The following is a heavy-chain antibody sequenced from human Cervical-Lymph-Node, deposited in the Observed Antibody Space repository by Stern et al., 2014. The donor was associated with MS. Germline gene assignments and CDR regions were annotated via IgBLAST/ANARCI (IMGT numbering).Heavy chain of an antibody. Sequence: EVQLEESGAEVKKPGESLTISCQGSGYKFSSYWITWVRQMPGKGLEWMGNIDPSDSYTNYSPSFQGHVTLSADKSISTAYLQWSSLKASDTAIYYCSRHFAVTSYTDYWGQGTLVTVSS. CDR1: GYKFSSYW. D-gene: IGHD4-17*01. CDR2: IDPSDSYT. J-gene: IGHJ4*02. CDR3: SRHFAVTSYTDY. V-gene: IGHV5-10-1*01.